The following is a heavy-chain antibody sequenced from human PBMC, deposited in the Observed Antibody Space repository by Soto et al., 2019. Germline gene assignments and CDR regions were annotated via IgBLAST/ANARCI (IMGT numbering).Heavy chain of an antibody. CDR1: GFTVSSNY. J-gene: IGHJ6*02. CDR3: ARDGPHYYDSSGYRPPGSYGMDV. V-gene: IGHV3-53*01. D-gene: IGHD3-22*01. CDR2: IYSGGST. Sequence: EVQLVESGGGLIQPGGSLRLSCAASGFTVSSNYMSWVRQAPGKGLEWVSVIYSGGSTYYADSVKGRFTISRDNSKNTLYLQMNSLRAEDTAVYYCARDGPHYYDSSGYRPPGSYGMDVWGQGTTVTVSS.